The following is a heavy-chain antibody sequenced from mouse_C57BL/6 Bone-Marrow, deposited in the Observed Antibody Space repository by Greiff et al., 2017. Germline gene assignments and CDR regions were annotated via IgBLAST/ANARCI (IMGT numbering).Heavy chain of an antibody. D-gene: IGHD2-2*01. CDR2: INPNNGGT. V-gene: IGHV1-26*01. J-gene: IGHJ3*01. CDR1: GYTFTDYY. Sequence: EVQLQQSGPELVKPGASVQISCKASGYTFTDYYMNWVKQSHGKSLEWIGDINPNNGGTSYNQKFKGKATLTVDKSSSTAYMELRSLTSEDSAVYYCAPYGYDFAYWGQGTLVTVSA. CDR3: APYGYDFAY.